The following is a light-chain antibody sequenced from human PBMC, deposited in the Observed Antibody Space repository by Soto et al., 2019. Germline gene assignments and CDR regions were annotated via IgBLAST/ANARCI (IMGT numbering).Light chain of an antibody. V-gene: IGKV3-15*01. CDR1: QSVSSN. J-gene: IGKJ5*01. CDR2: GAS. Sequence: EIVMTQSPATLSLSPGERATLSCRASQSVSSNLAWYQQKPGQAPRLLIYGASTRATGIPARFSGSGSGTVLTLTISSLQSEDFAVYYCQQYNNWPPSFGQGTRLEIK. CDR3: QQYNNWPPS.